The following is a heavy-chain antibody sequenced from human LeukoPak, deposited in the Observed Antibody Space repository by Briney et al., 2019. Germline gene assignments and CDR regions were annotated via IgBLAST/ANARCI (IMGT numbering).Heavy chain of an antibody. CDR2: ISSSSSYI. Sequence: GGSLRLSCAASEFTFSSNEMNWVRQAPGKGLEWVSSISSSSSYIYYADSVKGRFTISRDNAKNSLYLQMNSLRAEDTAVYYCARDTVEYCSSTSCSFDYWGQGTLVTVSS. D-gene: IGHD2-2*01. CDR3: ARDTVEYCSSTSCSFDY. V-gene: IGHV3-21*01. J-gene: IGHJ4*02. CDR1: EFTFSSNE.